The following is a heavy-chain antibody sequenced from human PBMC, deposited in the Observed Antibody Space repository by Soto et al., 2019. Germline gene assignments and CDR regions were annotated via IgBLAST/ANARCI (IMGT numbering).Heavy chain of an antibody. CDR1: GXSISSGGYY. J-gene: IGHJ5*02. CDR2: IYYSGST. D-gene: IGHD5-12*01. V-gene: IGHV4-31*03. CDR3: ATGGYEANGFDP. Sequence: PSETLSLTCTVSGXSISSGGYYWSWIRQHPGKGLEWIGYIYYSGSTYYNPSLKSRVTISVDTSKNQFSLKLSSVTAADTAVYYCATGGYEANGFDPWGQGTLVTVSS.